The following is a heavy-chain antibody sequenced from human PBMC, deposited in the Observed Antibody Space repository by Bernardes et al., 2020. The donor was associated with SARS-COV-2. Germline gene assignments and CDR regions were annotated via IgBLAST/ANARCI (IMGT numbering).Heavy chain of an antibody. J-gene: IGHJ5*02. V-gene: IGHV4-39*01. D-gene: IGHD6-13*01. CDR3: ARQKGYSSSWSYNWFDP. Sequence: ETLSLTCTVSGGSISSSSYYWGWIRQPPGKGLEWIGSIHYSGSTYYNPSLKSRVTISVDTSKNQFSLKLSSVTAADTAVYYCARQKGYSSSWSYNWFDPWGQGTLVTVSS. CDR1: GGSISSSSYY. CDR2: IHYSGST.